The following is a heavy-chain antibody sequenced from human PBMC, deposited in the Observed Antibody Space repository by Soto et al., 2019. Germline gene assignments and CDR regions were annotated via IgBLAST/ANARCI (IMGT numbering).Heavy chain of an antibody. D-gene: IGHD3-9*01. V-gene: IGHV5-51*01. Sequence: LGESLKISCKGSGYSFTSYWIGWVRQMPGKGLEWMGIIYPGDSDTRYSPSFQGQVTISADKSISTAYLQWSSLKASDTAMYYCARFGRISELRYFDCVLAACGGGMDVWGQGTTVTVSS. CDR1: GYSFTSYW. CDR2: IYPGDSDT. J-gene: IGHJ6*02. CDR3: ARFGRISELRYFDCVLAACGGGMDV.